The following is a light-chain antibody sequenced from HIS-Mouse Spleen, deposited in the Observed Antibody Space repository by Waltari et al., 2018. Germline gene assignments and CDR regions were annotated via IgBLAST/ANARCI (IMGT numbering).Light chain of an antibody. CDR3: YSTDSIGNHRV. V-gene: IGLV3-10*01. CDR1: ALPKKY. Sequence: SYELTQPPSVSVSPGQTARITCSGDALPKKYAYWYQQKSGQAPVLVICEDSKRPSGIPERFSGSSSGTMATLTISGAQVEDEADYYCYSTDSIGNHRVFGGGTKLTVL. J-gene: IGLJ2*01. CDR2: EDS.